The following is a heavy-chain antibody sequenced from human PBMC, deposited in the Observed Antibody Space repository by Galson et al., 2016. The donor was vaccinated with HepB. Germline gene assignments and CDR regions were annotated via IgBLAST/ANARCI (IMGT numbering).Heavy chain of an antibody. CDR1: GFTFSLYS. CDR2: ISSYSSTT. V-gene: IGHV3-48*02. Sequence: SLRLSCAASGFTFSLYSMNWVRQAPGKGLEWVSYISSYSSTTHYADSVKGRFTISRDNAKNSLYLQMNSLRDEDTAVYYCARGERGSYDSGYFDYWGQGNLFTVSS. J-gene: IGHJ4*02. CDR3: ARGERGSYDSGYFDY. D-gene: IGHD1-26*01.